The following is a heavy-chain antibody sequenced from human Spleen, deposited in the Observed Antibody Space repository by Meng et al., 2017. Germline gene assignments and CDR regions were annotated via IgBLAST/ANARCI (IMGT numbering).Heavy chain of an antibody. CDR1: GFTLANYE. J-gene: IGHJ5*01. CDR2: ISSSGSLI. Sequence: GGSLRLSCAVSGFTLANYEMNWVRQAPGKGLEWLSYISSSGSLIYYADSVKGRFTISRDNAKQSLYLQMNSLRDDDTATYYCVRSYSSGWFDFWGQGTLVTVSS. D-gene: IGHD6-19*01. V-gene: IGHV3-48*03. CDR3: VRSYSSGWFDF.